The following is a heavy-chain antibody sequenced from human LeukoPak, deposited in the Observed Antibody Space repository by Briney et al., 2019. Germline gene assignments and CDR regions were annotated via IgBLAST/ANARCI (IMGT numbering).Heavy chain of an antibody. Sequence: PGGSLRLSCAASGFIFDDYAMHWVRQAPGKGLEWVSGISWNSGSIGYVDSVKGRFTISRDNVKNSLYLQMNSLRAEDTAVYYCASAGTSYGDQFFDYWGQGTLVTVSS. J-gene: IGHJ4*02. CDR3: ASAGTSYGDQFFDY. V-gene: IGHV3-9*01. CDR1: GFIFDDYA. D-gene: IGHD4-17*01. CDR2: ISWNSGSI.